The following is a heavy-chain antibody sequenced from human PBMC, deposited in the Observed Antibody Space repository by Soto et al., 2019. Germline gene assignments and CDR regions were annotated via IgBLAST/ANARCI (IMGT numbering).Heavy chain of an antibody. J-gene: IGHJ3*02. D-gene: IGHD1-26*01. V-gene: IGHV1-24*01. CDR3: ARFGGASIVGATWRGPRKDAFDI. CDR2: FDPEDGET. Sequence: ASVKVSCKVSGYTLTELSMHWVRQAPGKGLEWMGVFDPEDGETIYAQKFQGRVTMTEDTSTDTAYMELNSLRAEDTAVYYCARFGGASIVGATWRGPRKDAFDIWGQGTMVTVSS. CDR1: GYTLTELS.